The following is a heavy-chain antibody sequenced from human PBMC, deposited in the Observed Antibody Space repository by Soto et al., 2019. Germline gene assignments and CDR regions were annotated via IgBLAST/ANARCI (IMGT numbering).Heavy chain of an antibody. Sequence: EVQLVESGGGLVQPGRSLRLSCAASGFTFDDYAMHWVRQAPGKGLEWVSGISWNSGTVGYADSVKGRFTISRDNAKNSLYLQMNSLRAEDTALYYCAKGQTGHWGQGALVTVSS. CDR2: ISWNSGTV. V-gene: IGHV3-9*01. CDR3: AKGQTGH. CDR1: GFTFDDYA. J-gene: IGHJ4*02.